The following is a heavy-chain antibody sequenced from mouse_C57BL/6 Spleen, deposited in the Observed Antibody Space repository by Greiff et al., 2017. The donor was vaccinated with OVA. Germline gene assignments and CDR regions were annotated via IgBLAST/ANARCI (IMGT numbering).Heavy chain of an antibody. Sequence: QVQLQQPGAELVKPGASVKLSCKASGYTFTSYWMQWVKQRPGQGLEWIGEIDPSDSYTNYNQKFKGKATLTVDTSSSTAYMQLSSLTSEDAAVYCCARTGTFAYWGQGTLVTVSA. D-gene: IGHD4-1*01. J-gene: IGHJ3*01. CDR1: GYTFTSYW. CDR2: IDPSDSYT. V-gene: IGHV1-50*01. CDR3: ARTGTFAY.